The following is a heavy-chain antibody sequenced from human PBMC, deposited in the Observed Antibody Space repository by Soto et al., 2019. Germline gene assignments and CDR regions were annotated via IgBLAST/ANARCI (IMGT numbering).Heavy chain of an antibody. CDR3: ARDFQVTTVVTPFGGYFDS. CDR1: GGSISSGDYY. CDR2: IYYSGST. V-gene: IGHV4-30-4*08. Sequence: PSETLSLTCTVSGGSISSGDYYWSWIPQPPGKGREWICYIYYSGSTYYNPSLKSRVTKSGDTSKNQSSLKLSSVTAADTAVSYCARDFQVTTVVTPFGGYFDSWGQGTLVTVSS. J-gene: IGHJ4*02. D-gene: IGHD4-17*01.